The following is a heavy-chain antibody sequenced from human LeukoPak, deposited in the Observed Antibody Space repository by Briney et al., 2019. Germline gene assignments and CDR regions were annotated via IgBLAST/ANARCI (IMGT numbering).Heavy chain of an antibody. J-gene: IGHJ4*02. CDR3: ARVYGGNSGYYFDY. CDR1: GGSISSGGYY. Sequence: PSQTLSLTCTVSGGSISSGGYYWSWIRQHPGKGLEWIGYIYYSGSTYYNPSLKSRVTISVDTSKNQFSLELSSVTAADTAVYYCARVYGGNSGYYFDYWGQGTLVTVSS. D-gene: IGHD4-23*01. V-gene: IGHV4-31*03. CDR2: IYYSGST.